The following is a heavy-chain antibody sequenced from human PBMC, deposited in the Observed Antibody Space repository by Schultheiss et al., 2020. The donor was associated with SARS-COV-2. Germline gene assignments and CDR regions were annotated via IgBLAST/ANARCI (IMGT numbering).Heavy chain of an antibody. Sequence: SETLSLTCAVYGGSFSGYYWSWIRQPPGKGLEWIGSIYYSGSTYYSPSLKSRVTISLDTSKNQFSLKLTSVTAADTAVYYCATTSITMKGGFDYWGQGTLVTVSS. CDR2: IYYSGST. CDR3: ATTSITMKGGFDY. J-gene: IGHJ4*02. D-gene: IGHD3-22*01. CDR1: GGSFSGYY. V-gene: IGHV4-34*09.